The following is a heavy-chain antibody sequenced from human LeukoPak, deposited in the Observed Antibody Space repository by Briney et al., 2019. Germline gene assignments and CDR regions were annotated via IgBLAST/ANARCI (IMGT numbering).Heavy chain of an antibody. V-gene: IGHV4-34*01. CDR1: GGSFSGYY. CDR2: INHSGST. CDR3: ARVRSGSFDYYYYYYMDV. Sequence: PSETLSLTCAVYGGSFSGYYWSWIRQPPGKGLEWIGEINHSGSTNYNPSLKSRVTISVDTSKNQFSLKLSSVTAADTAVYYCARVRSGSFDYYYYYYMDVWGKGTTVTVSS. D-gene: IGHD3-10*01. J-gene: IGHJ6*03.